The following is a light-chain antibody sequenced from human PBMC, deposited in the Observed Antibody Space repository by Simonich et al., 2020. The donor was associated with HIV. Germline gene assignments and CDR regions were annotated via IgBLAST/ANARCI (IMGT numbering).Light chain of an antibody. CDR1: SSDVGGYNY. CDR3: CSYAGSYTFYV. V-gene: IGLV2-11*01. CDR2: EVS. Sequence: QSALTQPASVSGSPGQSITISCTGTSSDVGGYNYVSWYQQHPGKAPKLMIYEVSNRPSGVPDRFSGSKSGNTASLTISGLQAEDEADYYCCSYAGSYTFYVFGTGTKVTVL. J-gene: IGLJ1*01.